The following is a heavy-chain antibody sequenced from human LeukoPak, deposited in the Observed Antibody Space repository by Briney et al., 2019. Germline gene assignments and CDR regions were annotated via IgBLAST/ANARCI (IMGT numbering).Heavy chain of an antibody. Sequence: SETLSLTCTVSGDSVSSSNYYWAWIRQPPGKGLEWIGNIYYSGSTYYNPSLKSRVTISVDASKNQFSLKLSSVTAADTAVYYCARDGWFGDAGFDPWGQGTLVTVSS. CDR1: GDSVSSSNYY. V-gene: IGHV4-39*07. CDR3: ARDGWFGDAGFDP. D-gene: IGHD3-10*01. J-gene: IGHJ5*02. CDR2: IYYSGST.